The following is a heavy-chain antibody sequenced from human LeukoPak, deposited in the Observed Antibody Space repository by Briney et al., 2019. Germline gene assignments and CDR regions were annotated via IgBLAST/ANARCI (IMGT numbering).Heavy chain of an antibody. CDR3: ARGSVKWLRPYYFDY. CDR1: GGSISSYY. Sequence: SETLSLTCTVSGGSISSYYWSWIRQPPGKGLEWIGYIYYSGSTNYNPSLKSRVTISVDTSKNQFSLKLSSVTAADTAVYYCARGSVKWLRPYYFDYWGQGTLVTVSS. D-gene: IGHD5-12*01. V-gene: IGHV4-59*12. J-gene: IGHJ4*02. CDR2: IYYSGST.